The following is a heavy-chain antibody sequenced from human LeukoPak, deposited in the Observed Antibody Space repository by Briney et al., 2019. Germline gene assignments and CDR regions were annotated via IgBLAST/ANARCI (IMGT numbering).Heavy chain of an antibody. Sequence: GRSLRLSCAASGFTFDDYAMHWVRQAPGKGLEWVSGISWNSGSIGYADSVKGRFTISRDNAKNSLYLQMNSLRAEDMALYYCAKASYNWNYLLSRRGQGTLVTVSS. D-gene: IGHD1-7*01. CDR2: ISWNSGSI. CDR3: AKASYNWNYLLSR. V-gene: IGHV3-9*03. J-gene: IGHJ4*02. CDR1: GFTFDDYA.